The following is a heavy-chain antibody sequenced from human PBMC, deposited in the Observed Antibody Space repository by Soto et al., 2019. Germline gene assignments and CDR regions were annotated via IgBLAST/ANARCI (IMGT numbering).Heavy chain of an antibody. D-gene: IGHD4-17*01. V-gene: IGHV3-72*01. CDR2: TRNKANSYTT. CDR3: TRGPPSRVTTGSYYGMDV. Sequence: EVQLVESGGGLVQPGGSLRLSCAASGFTFSDHYMDWVRQAPGKGLEWIGRTRNKANSYTTEYAASVKGRFTISRDDSKNSLYLQMNSVKTEDTAVYYCTRGPPSRVTTGSYYGMDVWGQGTTVTVSS. J-gene: IGHJ6*02. CDR1: GFTFSDHY.